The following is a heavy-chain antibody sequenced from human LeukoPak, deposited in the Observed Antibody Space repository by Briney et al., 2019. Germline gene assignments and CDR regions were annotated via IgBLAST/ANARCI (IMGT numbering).Heavy chain of an antibody. CDR1: GDSISSSNYY. V-gene: IGHV4-39*07. J-gene: IGHJ6*03. CDR3: ARIDYSNYYDYYYYMDV. Sequence: PSETLSLTCTVSGDSISSSNYYWGWIRQPPGKGLEWIGSIYYSGSTYYNPSLESRVTISVDTSKNQFSLKLSSVTAADTAVYYCARIDYSNYYDYYYYMDVWGKGTTVTVSS. CDR2: IYYSGST. D-gene: IGHD4-11*01.